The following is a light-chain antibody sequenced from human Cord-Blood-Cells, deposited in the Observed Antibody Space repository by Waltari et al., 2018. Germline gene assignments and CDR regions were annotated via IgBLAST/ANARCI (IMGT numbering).Light chain of an antibody. CDR1: SGPSSYA. CDR3: QTWGTGIQV. CDR2: LNSDGSH. V-gene: IGLV4-69*01. J-gene: IGLJ3*02. Sequence: QLVLPQSPSASASLGASVKLTCTLSSGPSSYAIAWHQQQPEKGPRYLMKLNSDGSHSKGDGSPDRFSGSSSGAERYLTISSLQSEDEADYYCQTWGTGIQVFGGGTKLTVL.